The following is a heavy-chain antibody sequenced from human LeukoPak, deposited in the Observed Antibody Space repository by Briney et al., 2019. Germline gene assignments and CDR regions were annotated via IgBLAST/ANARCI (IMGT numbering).Heavy chain of an antibody. J-gene: IGHJ3*02. CDR1: GGSISSSNW. CDR2: IYYSGST. D-gene: IGHD3-22*01. Sequence: PSGTLSLTCAVSGGSISSSNWWSWVRQHPGKGLEWIGYIYYSGSTYYNPSLKSRVTISVDTSKNQFSLKLSSVTAADTAVYYCARVENVIYYDSRAGAFDIWGQGTMVTVSS. V-gene: IGHV4-4*02. CDR3: ARVENVIYYDSRAGAFDI.